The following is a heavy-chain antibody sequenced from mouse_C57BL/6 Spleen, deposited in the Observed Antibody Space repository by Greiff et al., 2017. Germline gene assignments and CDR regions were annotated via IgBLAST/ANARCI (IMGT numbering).Heavy chain of an antibody. D-gene: IGHD2-4*01. CDR3: ARNYDYFDY. Sequence: EVKVVESGGGLVQPGGSLSLSCAASGFTFTDYYMSWVRQPPGKALEWLGFIRNKANGYTTEYSASVKGRFTISRDNSQSILYLQMNALRAEDSATYYGARNYDYFDYWGQGTTLTVSS. CDR1: GFTFTDYY. V-gene: IGHV7-3*01. CDR2: IRNKANGYTT. J-gene: IGHJ2*01.